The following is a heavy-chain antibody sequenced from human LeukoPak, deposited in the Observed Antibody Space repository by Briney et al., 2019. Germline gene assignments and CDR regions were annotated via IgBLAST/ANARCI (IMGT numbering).Heavy chain of an antibody. Sequence: SETLSLTCTDSGYSISSGYYWGWIRQPPGKGLEWIGSIYHSGSTYYNPSLKSRVTISVDTSKNQFSLKLSSVTAADTAVYYCARAYDSSGYFDYWGQGTLVTVSS. V-gene: IGHV4-38-2*02. D-gene: IGHD3-22*01. CDR1: GYSISSGYY. CDR3: ARAYDSSGYFDY. J-gene: IGHJ4*02. CDR2: IYHSGST.